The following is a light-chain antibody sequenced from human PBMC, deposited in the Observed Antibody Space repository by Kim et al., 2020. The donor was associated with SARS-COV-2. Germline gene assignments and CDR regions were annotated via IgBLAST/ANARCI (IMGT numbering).Light chain of an antibody. V-gene: IGKV3-11*01. CDR3: QQRGNWFFT. CDR2: DAS. J-gene: IGKJ3*01. CDR1: QSVSSY. Sequence: EIVLTQSPATLSLSPGERATLSCRASQSVSSYLAWYQQKPGQAPRLLIYDASNRATGIPARFSGSGSGTDFTLTISSLEPEDFAVYYCQQRGNWFFTFGPGTKVDIK.